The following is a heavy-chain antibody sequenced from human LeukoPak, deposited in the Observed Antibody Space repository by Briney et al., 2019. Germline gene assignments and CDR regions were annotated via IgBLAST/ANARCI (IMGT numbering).Heavy chain of an antibody. CDR1: GFTFSSYS. CDR3: AKDKENYYDSSGGFDY. CDR2: ISWDGGST. V-gene: IGHV3-43D*03. D-gene: IGHD3-22*01. J-gene: IGHJ4*02. Sequence: GGSLRLSCAASGFTFSSYSMNWVRQAPGKGLEWVSLISWDGGSTYYADSVKGRFTISRDNSKNSLYLQMNSLRAEDTALYYCAKDKENYYDSSGGFDYWGQGTLSPSPQ.